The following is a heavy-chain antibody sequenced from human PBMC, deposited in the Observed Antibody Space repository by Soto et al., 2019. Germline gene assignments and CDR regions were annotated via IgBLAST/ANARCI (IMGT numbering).Heavy chain of an antibody. V-gene: IGHV4-39*01. CDR3: ARQRTTVVTQAYFDY. D-gene: IGHD4-17*01. CDR2: IYYSGRS. Sequence: SETLSLTCTVSGGSITSSSYYWGWIRQPPGKGLEWIGGIYYSGRSYYNPSLKSRVTMSVDTSKNQFSLTLNSVTAADAAVYYCARQRTTVVTQAYFDYWGQGTLVTVSS. CDR1: GGSITSSSYY. J-gene: IGHJ4*02.